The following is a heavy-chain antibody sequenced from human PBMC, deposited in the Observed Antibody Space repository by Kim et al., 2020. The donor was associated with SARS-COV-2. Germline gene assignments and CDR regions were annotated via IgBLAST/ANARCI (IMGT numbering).Heavy chain of an antibody. CDR1: SGSINNYY. Sequence: SETLSLTCTVSSGSINNYYWNWIRQPAGKGLEWIGRIYSSGSTIYNPSLKSRVTMSIDTSKKQFSLKLNSVNAADTAVYFCARGVAGAVFDYWGQGTLVT. J-gene: IGHJ4*02. CDR2: IYSSGST. V-gene: IGHV4-4*07. D-gene: IGHD6-19*01. CDR3: ARGVAGAVFDY.